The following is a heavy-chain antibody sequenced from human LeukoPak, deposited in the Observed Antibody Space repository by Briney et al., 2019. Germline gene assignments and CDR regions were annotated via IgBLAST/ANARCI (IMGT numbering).Heavy chain of an antibody. CDR1: GYNVVGYY. D-gene: IGHD3-3*01. CDR2: INPRDGET. Sequence: ASVSVSCKACGYNVVGYYIHWVRQAPGQGLEWMGRINPRDGETSFAQKFQGRVTMTSDMSISTAYMELSGLRYDDTAVYYCGRDWELRFHQGGLDYWGQGALVTVSS. V-gene: IGHV1-2*06. CDR3: GRDWELRFHQGGLDY. J-gene: IGHJ4*02.